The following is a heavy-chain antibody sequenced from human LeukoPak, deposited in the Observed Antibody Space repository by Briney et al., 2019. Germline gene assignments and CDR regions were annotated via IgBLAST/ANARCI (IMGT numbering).Heavy chain of an antibody. V-gene: IGHV4-38-2*02. D-gene: IGHD2-15*01. CDR2: INHNGNT. CDR1: GDSISSTYF. J-gene: IGHJ4*02. CDR3: ARLGYGSGGSCHHDD. Sequence: SETLSLTCTVSGDSISSTYFWAWIRQPPGTGLEWIATINHNGNTYYNPFLKSRHTISVVRSRNQISLKLTSVTAADTAVYYCARLGYGSGGSCHHDDWGQGTLVTVS.